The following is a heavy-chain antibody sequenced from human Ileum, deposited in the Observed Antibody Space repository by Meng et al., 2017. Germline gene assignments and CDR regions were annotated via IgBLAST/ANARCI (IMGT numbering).Heavy chain of an antibody. Sequence: SETLSLTCSVSGFSSKSVTYWGWIRQPPGKGLEFIGTIYHSGSTYYNSSLKSRVTISVDTSKNEFSLKLTSVTAADTAVYFCASLNWGSPLDYWGQGTLVTVSS. CDR2: IYHSGST. V-gene: IGHV4-38-2*01. CDR3: ASLNWGSPLDY. D-gene: IGHD3-16*01. J-gene: IGHJ4*02. CDR1: GFSSKSVTY.